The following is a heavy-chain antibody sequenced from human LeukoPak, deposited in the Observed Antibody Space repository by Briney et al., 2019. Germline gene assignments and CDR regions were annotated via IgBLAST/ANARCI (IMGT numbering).Heavy chain of an antibody. CDR3: GRDYHLDH. D-gene: IGHD1-14*01. Sequence: GGSLRLSCAASGFTFSSYAMGWVRQAPGKGLQRISGIIISGDNTYYADSVKGRFTISRDNSKNTLYLQMNSLRAEDTAIYYCGRDYHLDHWGQGTLVTVSS. CDR2: IIISGDNT. V-gene: IGHV3-23*01. CDR1: GFTFSSYA. J-gene: IGHJ4*02.